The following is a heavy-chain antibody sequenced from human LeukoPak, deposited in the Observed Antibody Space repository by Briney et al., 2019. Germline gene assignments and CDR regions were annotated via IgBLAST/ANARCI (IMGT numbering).Heavy chain of an antibody. CDR1: GYTFTSYG. Sequence: GASVKVSCKASGYTFTSYGISWVRQAPGQGLEWMGWISAYNGNTNYAQKLQGRVTMTTDTSTSTAYMELRSLRSEDTAVYYCARAGPSHGLDYGGNWVRWFDPWGQGTLVTVSS. J-gene: IGHJ5*02. CDR2: ISAYNGNT. V-gene: IGHV1-18*01. CDR3: ARAGPSHGLDYGGNWVRWFDP. D-gene: IGHD4-23*01.